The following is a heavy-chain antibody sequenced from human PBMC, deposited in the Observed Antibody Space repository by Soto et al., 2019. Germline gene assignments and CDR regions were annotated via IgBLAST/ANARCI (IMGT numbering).Heavy chain of an antibody. CDR3: ARRERNTIFGVVIIPYYYGMDV. Sequence: GASVKVSCKASGYTFTSYDINWVRQATGQGLEWMGWMNPNSGNTGYAQKFQGRVTMTRNTSISTAYMELNSLRSEDTAVYYCARRERNTIFGVVIIPYYYGMDVWGQGTTVTVSS. CDR1: GYTFTSYD. CDR2: MNPNSGNT. J-gene: IGHJ6*02. V-gene: IGHV1-8*01. D-gene: IGHD3-3*01.